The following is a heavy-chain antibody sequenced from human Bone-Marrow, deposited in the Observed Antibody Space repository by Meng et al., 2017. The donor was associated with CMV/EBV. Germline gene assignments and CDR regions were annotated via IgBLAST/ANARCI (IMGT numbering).Heavy chain of an antibody. CDR3: ARDVGGLNDQLQYNWFDP. J-gene: IGHJ5*02. V-gene: IGHV1-18*01. CDR2: ISAFNDNT. D-gene: IGHD2-2*01. CDR1: GYTFTSYG. Sequence: ASVKVSCKASGYTFTSYGISWVRQAPGQGLEWMGWISAFNDNTNYAQKLQGRVTMTTDTSTRTAYMELRSLRPDDTAVYYCARDVGGLNDQLQYNWFDPWGQGTLDTVSS.